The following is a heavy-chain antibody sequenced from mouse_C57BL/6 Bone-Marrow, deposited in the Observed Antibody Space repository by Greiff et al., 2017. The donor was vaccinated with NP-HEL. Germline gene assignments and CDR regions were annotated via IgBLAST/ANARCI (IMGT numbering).Heavy chain of an antibody. J-gene: IGHJ2*01. Sequence: VQLQQSGAELVRPGASVTLSCKASGYTFTDYEMHWVKQTPVHGLEWIGAIDPETGGTAYNQKFKGKAILTADKSSSTAYMELRSLTSEDSAVYYCTRWARWLGDYWGQGTTLTVSS. CDR3: TRWARWLGDY. CDR2: IDPETGGT. D-gene: IGHD2-3*01. V-gene: IGHV1-15*01. CDR1: GYTFTDYE.